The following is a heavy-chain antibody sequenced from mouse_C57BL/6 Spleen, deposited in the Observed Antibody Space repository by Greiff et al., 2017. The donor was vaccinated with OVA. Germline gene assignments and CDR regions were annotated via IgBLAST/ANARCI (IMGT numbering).Heavy chain of an antibody. CDR1: GFSLSTFGMG. V-gene: IGHV8-8*01. CDR3: ARIPPHYYGSSFYAMDY. Sequence: QVTLKESGPGILQPSQTLSLTCSFSGFSLSTFGMGVGWIRRPSGKGLEWLAHIWWDDDKYYNPALKSRLTISKDTSKNQVFLKIANVDTADTATYYCARIPPHYYGSSFYAMDYWGQGTSVTVSS. CDR2: IWWDDDK. D-gene: IGHD1-1*01. J-gene: IGHJ4*01.